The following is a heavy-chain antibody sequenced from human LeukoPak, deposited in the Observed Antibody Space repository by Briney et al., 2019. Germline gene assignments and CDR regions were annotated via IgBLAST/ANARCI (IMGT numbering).Heavy chain of an antibody. J-gene: IGHJ4*02. CDR1: GYSFTGYY. CDR3: ARVRESSCSNGVCYAY. CDR2: INPNSGGT. V-gene: IGHV1-2*02. Sequence: ASVKVSCKVSGYSFTGYYMHWVRQAPGEGLEWMGRINPNSGGTNYAQEFQGRVTMTGDTSISTAYMELSRLRSDDTAVYYCARVRESSCSNGVCYAYWGRGTLVTVSS. D-gene: IGHD2-8*01.